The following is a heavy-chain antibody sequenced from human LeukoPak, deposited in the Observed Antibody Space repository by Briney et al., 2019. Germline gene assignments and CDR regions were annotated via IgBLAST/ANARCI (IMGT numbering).Heavy chain of an antibody. CDR1: GFSLSMNGVG. V-gene: IGHV2-5*01. Sequence: KSGPTLVKPTQTLTLTCTFSGFSLSMNGVGVGWIRQPPGKALEWLALIYWNDEKRYISSLKSRLTITKDTSKKQVVLTMTNMSPVDTATYYCVHSGPNGKLDVYHIWGQGTMVTVSS. D-gene: IGHD4/OR15-4a*01. CDR2: IYWNDEK. CDR3: VHSGPNGKLDVYHI. J-gene: IGHJ3*02.